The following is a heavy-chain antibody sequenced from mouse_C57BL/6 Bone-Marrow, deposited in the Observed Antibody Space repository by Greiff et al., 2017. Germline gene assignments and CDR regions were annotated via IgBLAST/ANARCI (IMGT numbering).Heavy chain of an antibody. V-gene: IGHV1-81*01. CDR2: IYPRSGNT. CDR3: ARGGSPFAY. J-gene: IGHJ3*01. Sequence: QVHVKQSGAELARPGASVKLSCKASGYTFTSYGISWVKQRTGQGLEWIGEIYPRSGNTSYNEKFKGKATLTADKSSSTAYMELRSLTSEDSAVYFCARGGSPFAYWGQGTLVTVSA. CDR1: GYTFTSYG.